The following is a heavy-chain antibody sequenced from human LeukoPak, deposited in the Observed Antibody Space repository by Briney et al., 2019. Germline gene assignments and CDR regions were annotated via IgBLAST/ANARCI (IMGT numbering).Heavy chain of an antibody. CDR3: ARSPLLGYCSGGSCNWFDP. V-gene: IGHV4-61*02. Sequence: SQTLSLTCTVSGGSISSGSYYWSWIRQPAGKGLEWIGRIYTSGSTNYNPSLKSRVTISVDTSKNQFSLKLSSVTAADTAVYYCARSPLLGYCSGGSCNWFDPWGQGTLVTVSS. D-gene: IGHD2-15*01. CDR2: IYTSGST. J-gene: IGHJ5*02. CDR1: GGSISSGSYY.